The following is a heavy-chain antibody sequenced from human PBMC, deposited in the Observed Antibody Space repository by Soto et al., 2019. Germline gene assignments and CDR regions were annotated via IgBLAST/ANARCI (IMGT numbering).Heavy chain of an antibody. CDR3: ASFQEGWWLPPYDAFDI. V-gene: IGHV1-3*01. CDR1: GYTFTSYA. D-gene: IGHD2-15*01. J-gene: IGHJ3*02. CDR2: INAGNGNT. Sequence: ASVKVSCKASGYTFTSYAMHWVRQAPGQSLEWMGWINAGNGNTKYSQKFQGRVTITRDTSASTAYMELSSLRSEDTAVYYCASFQEGWWLPPYDAFDIWGQGTMVTVSS.